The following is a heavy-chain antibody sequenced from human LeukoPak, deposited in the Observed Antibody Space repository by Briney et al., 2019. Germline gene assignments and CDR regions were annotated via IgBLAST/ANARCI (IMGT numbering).Heavy chain of an antibody. CDR2: IYSGGST. CDR1: GFTVSSNY. V-gene: IGHV3-66*01. Sequence: GGSLRLSCAASGFTVSSNYMSWVRQAPGKGLEWVSVIYSGGSTYYADSVKGRFTISKDNSKNTLYLQMNSLRAEDTAVYYCARDSPSGATRAFDIWGQGTMVTVSS. D-gene: IGHD1-26*01. J-gene: IGHJ3*02. CDR3: ARDSPSGATRAFDI.